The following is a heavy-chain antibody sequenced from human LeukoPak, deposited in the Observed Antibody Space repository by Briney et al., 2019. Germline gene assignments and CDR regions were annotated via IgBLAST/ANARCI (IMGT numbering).Heavy chain of an antibody. CDR2: INPNSGGT. CDR1: GYTFTGYY. J-gene: IGHJ5*02. V-gene: IGHV1-2*02. Sequence: ASVKVSCKASGYTFTGYYMHWVRQAPGQGLEWMGWINPNSGGTNYAQKFQGRVTMTRDTSISIAYMELSRLRSDDTAVYYCARGLYSSSSSWFDPWGQGTLVTVSS. CDR3: ARGLYSSSSSWFDP. D-gene: IGHD6-6*01.